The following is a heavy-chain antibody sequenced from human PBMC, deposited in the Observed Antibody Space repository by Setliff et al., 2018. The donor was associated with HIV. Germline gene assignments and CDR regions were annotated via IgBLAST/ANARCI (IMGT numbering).Heavy chain of an antibody. J-gene: IGHJ4*02. CDR1: GFTFSSYA. CDR3: ARDSPLSHFDY. V-gene: IGHV3-23*01. Sequence: GGSLRLSCAASGFTFSSYAMSWVRQAPGKGLEWVSVISGSGSSYYADSVRGRFTISRDNYKNTLYLQMNSLRPEDTAVYYCARDSPLSHFDYWGQGILVTVSS. CDR2: ISGSGSS.